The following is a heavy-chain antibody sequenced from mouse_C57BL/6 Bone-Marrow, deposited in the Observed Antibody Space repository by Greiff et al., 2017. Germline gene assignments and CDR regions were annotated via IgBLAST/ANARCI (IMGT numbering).Heavy chain of an antibody. Sequence: QVQLQQPGAELVKPGASVTLSCKASGYTFTSYWMHWVKQRPGQGLEWIGMIHPNSGSTNYNEKFKSKATLTVDKSSSTAYMQLSSLTSEDSAVYYCARGDWDGAMDYWGQGTSVTVSS. CDR2: IHPNSGST. CDR3: ARGDWDGAMDY. D-gene: IGHD4-1*01. CDR1: GYTFTSYW. V-gene: IGHV1-64*01. J-gene: IGHJ4*01.